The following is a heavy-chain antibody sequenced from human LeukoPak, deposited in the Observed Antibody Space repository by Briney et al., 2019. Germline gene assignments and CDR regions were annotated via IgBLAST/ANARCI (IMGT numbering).Heavy chain of an antibody. CDR1: GFTVSSNY. V-gene: IGHV3-66*01. CDR3: ARAGYDFWSGYPADY. Sequence: GGSLRLSCAASGFTVSSNYMSWVRQAPGKGLEWVSVIYSGGSTYHADSVKGRFTISRDNSKNTLYLQMNSLRAEDTAVYYCARAGYDFWSGYPADYWGQGTLVTVSS. CDR2: IYSGGST. D-gene: IGHD3-3*01. J-gene: IGHJ4*02.